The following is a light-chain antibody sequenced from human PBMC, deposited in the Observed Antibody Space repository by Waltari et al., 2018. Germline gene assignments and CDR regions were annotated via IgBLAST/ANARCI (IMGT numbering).Light chain of an antibody. CDR2: VNSDGSH. CDR3: QTWGTGIWV. V-gene: IGLV4-69*01. J-gene: IGLJ3*02. Sequence: GHSSNVVAWHQQQPEKGPRYLMKVNSDGSHSKGDGIPDRFSGSSSGAERYLTISSLQSDDEADYYCQTWGTGIWVFGGGTRLTVL. CDR1: GHSSNV.